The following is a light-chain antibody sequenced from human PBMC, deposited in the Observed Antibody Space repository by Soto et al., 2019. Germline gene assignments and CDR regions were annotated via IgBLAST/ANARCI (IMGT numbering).Light chain of an antibody. V-gene: IGLV2-8*01. CDR3: NSYAGSNNWV. Sequence: QSVLTQPASVSGSPGQSITISCTGTSSDVGGYNYVSWYQQHPGKAPQLMIYEVSKRPSGVPDRFSGSKSGNTASLTVSGLQAEDEADYYCNSYAGSNNWVFGGGTKLTVL. CDR1: SSDVGGYNY. CDR2: EVS. J-gene: IGLJ3*02.